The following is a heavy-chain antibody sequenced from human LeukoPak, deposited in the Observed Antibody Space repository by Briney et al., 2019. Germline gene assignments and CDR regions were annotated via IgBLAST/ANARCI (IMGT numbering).Heavy chain of an antibody. D-gene: IGHD5-24*01. Sequence: SETLSLTCAVSGASISSRNWWSWVRQPPGKGLEWIGEIYQNGNTRYNPSPRSQVTISVDKSKNQFSLRLSSVTAADTAVYYCARSEDRDDFDYWGQGTLVTVSS. CDR1: GASISSRNW. CDR3: ARSEDRDDFDY. V-gene: IGHV4-4*02. J-gene: IGHJ4*02. CDR2: IYQNGNT.